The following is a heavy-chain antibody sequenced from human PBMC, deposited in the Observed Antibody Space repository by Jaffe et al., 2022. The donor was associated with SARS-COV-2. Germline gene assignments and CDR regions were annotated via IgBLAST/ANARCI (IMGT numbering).Heavy chain of an antibody. CDR1: GGSISSSSYY. D-gene: IGHD3-10*01. CDR2: IYYSGST. Sequence: QLQLQESGPGLVKPSETLSLTCTVSGGSISSSSYYWGWIRQPPGKGLEWIGSIYYSGSTYYNPSLKSRVTISVDTSKNQFSLKLSSVTATDTAVYYCKGGSGSYLDYYYYGMDVWGQGTTVTVSS. V-gene: IGHV4-39*01. CDR3: KGGSGSYLDYYYYGMDV. J-gene: IGHJ6*02.